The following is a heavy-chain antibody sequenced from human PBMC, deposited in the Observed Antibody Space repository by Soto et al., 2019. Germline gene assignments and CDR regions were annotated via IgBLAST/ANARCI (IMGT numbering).Heavy chain of an antibody. V-gene: IGHV4-4*07. CDR3: AREGASSSWFGNWFDP. Sequence: PSETLSLTCTVSGGSISSYYWSWIRQPAGKGLEWIGRIYTSGSTNYNPSLKSRVTMSVDTSKNQFSLKLSSVTAADTAVYYCAREGASSSWFGNWFDPWGQGTLVTVSS. CDR1: GGSISSYY. J-gene: IGHJ5*01. D-gene: IGHD6-13*01. CDR2: IYTSGST.